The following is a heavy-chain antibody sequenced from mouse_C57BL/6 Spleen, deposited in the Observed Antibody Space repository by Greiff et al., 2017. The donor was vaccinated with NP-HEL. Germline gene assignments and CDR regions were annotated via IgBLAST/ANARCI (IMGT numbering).Heavy chain of an antibody. CDR1: GYTFTDYE. Sequence: VQLQQSGAELVRPGASVTLSCKASGYTFTDYEMHWVKQTPVHGLEWIGAIDPETGGTAYNQKFKGKAILTADKSSSTAYMELRSLTSEDSAVYYCTRSFYYGSSYGFACWGQGTLVTVSA. CDR2: IDPETGGT. D-gene: IGHD1-1*01. CDR3: TRSFYYGSSYGFAC. V-gene: IGHV1-15*01. J-gene: IGHJ3*01.